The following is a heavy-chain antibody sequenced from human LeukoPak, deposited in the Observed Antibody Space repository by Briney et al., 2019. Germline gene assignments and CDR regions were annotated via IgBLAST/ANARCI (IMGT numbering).Heavy chain of an antibody. D-gene: IGHD1-26*01. Sequence: GGSLRLSCAASGFTLTTYAMYWVRQAPGKGLVWVSRLTADGSSTIYADFVMGRFTVSRDIAKNTLYLEMNSLRAEDTAVYYCARAQLGTPTDCWGQGTLVTVSS. CDR1: GFTLTTYA. V-gene: IGHV3-74*01. J-gene: IGHJ4*02. CDR2: LTADGSST. CDR3: ARAQLGTPTDC.